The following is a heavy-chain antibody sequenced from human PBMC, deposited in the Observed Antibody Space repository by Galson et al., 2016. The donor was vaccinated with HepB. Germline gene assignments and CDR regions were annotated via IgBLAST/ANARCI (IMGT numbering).Heavy chain of an antibody. CDR2: VKSHTDGGTT. Sequence: SLRLSCAVSGFTFRTTWMSWVRQAPGEGLEWVARVKSHTDGGTTEYAAPVKGRFTISRDDSKNTLFLQMNSLKTEDTAVYYCTGDLTYFDYWGHGTLVTVSS. CDR3: TGDLTYFDY. CDR1: GFTFRTTW. J-gene: IGHJ4*01. V-gene: IGHV3-15*01. D-gene: IGHD3-9*01.